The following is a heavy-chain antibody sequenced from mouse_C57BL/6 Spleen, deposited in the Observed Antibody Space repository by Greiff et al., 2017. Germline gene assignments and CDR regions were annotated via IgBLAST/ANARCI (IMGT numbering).Heavy chain of an antibody. D-gene: IGHD3-2*02. Sequence: EVKLVESEGGLVQPGSSMKLSCTASGFTFSDSYMAWVRQVPEKGLEWVANINYDGSSTYYLDSLKSRFIISRDNAKNILYLQMSSLKSEDTATYYCARGTAQGGFDYWGQGTTRTVSS. CDR1: GFTFSDSY. CDR3: ARGTAQGGFDY. V-gene: IGHV5-16*01. J-gene: IGHJ2*01. CDR2: INYDGSST.